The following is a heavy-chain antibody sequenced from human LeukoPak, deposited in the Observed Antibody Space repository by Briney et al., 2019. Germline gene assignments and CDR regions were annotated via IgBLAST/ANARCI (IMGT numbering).Heavy chain of an antibody. V-gene: IGHV1-18*01. D-gene: IGHD3-22*01. Sequence: ASVKVSCKASGYTFTSYGISWVRQAPGQGLEWMGWIRAYNGNTNYAQKLQGRVTMTTGTSTSTAYMELRSLRSDDTAVYYCARASYYDSSGYYYYYYMDVWGRGTTVTVSS. CDR1: GYTFTSYG. CDR3: ARASYYDSSGYYYYYYMDV. CDR2: IRAYNGNT. J-gene: IGHJ6*03.